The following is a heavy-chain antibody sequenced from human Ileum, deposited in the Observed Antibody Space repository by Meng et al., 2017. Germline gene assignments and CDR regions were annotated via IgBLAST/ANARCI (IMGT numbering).Heavy chain of an antibody. CDR2: TYYRSKWYN. V-gene: IGHV6-1*01. J-gene: IGHJ4*02. CDR3: AREAHLAAFGH. CDR1: GDRLFNKSAT. D-gene: IGHD6-25*01. Sequence: VLWQQSVPGLVSPRNTLSLTCAISGDRLFNKSATWNWVRQSPSRGLEWMGRTYYRSKWYNDYALSVNSRITVNPDTSKNQISLQLNSVTPDDTAVYYCAREAHLAAFGHWGQGTLVTVSS.